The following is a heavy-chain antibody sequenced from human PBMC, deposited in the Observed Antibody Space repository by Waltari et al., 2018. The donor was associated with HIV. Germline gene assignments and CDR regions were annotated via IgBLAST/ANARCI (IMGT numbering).Heavy chain of an antibody. CDR3: GRNRSGRGNPFFYYGLDV. V-gene: IGHV1-8*01. CDR1: GYNFINPD. Sequence: QVNLVQSGPEVKRPGASVNISCRASGYNFINPDINWVRQAPGQGLEWMGLMNPHSENSCFVYKFEDGVTMTTDVLMSTVYIELTSLTPGDAATEYCGRNRSGRGNPFFYYGLDVWGQGTTVTVSS. CDR2: MNPHSENS. D-gene: IGHD1-26*01. J-gene: IGHJ6*02.